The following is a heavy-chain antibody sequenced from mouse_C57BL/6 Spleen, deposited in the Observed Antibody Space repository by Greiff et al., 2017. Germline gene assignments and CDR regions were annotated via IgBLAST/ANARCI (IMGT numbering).Heavy chain of an antibody. D-gene: IGHD2-12*01. CDR2: ISSGGSYT. J-gene: IGHJ1*03. V-gene: IGHV5-6*02. CDR3: AIQGALYDPYWYFDV. Sequence: EVKLVESGGDLVKPGGSLKLSCAASGFTFSSYGMSWVRQTPDKRLEWVATISSGGSYTYYPDSVKGRFTISRDTAKNTLYLQMSSLKSEDTAMYYCAIQGALYDPYWYFDVWGTGTTVTVSS. CDR1: GFTFSSYG.